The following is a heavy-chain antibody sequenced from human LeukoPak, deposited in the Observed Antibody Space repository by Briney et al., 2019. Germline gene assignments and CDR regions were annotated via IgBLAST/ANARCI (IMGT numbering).Heavy chain of an antibody. CDR1: GFTFSNYG. CDR3: AKDPYRVVFATGNYLDP. D-gene: IGHD2-15*01. V-gene: IGHV3-30*18. CDR2: ISSDETNI. Sequence: GGSLRLSCATSGFTFSNYGMHWVRQAPGKGLEWVAVISSDETNIRYGDSVRGRFTVSRDNAKNTVYLQMNSLGADDTAVYYCAKDPYRVVFATGNYLDPWGQGTLVTVSS. J-gene: IGHJ5*02.